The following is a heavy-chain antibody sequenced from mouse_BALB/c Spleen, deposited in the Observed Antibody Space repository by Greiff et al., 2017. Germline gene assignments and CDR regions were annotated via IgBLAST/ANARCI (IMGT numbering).Heavy chain of an antibody. J-gene: IGHJ4*01. Sequence: QVHVKQSGPELVKPGASVRISCKASGYTFTSYYIHWVKQRPGQGLEWIGWIYPGNVNTKYNEKFKGKATLTADKSSSTAYMQLSSLTSEDSAVYFYARSTTVVATGAMDYWGQGTSVTVSS. CDR2: IYPGNVNT. V-gene: IGHV1S56*01. CDR1: GYTFTSYY. D-gene: IGHD1-1*01. CDR3: ARSTTVVATGAMDY.